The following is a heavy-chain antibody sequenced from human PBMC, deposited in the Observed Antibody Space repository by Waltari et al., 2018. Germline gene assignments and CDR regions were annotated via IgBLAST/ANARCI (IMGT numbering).Heavy chain of an antibody. CDR3: ARLDYDYYYGMDV. CDR2: IYHSGSI. Sequence: QVQLQESGPGLVKPSETLSLTCAVSGYSISSGYYWGWIRQPPGKGLEWIGSIYHSGSIYYNPSLKSRVTISVDTSKNQFSLKLSSVTAADTAVYYCARLDYDYYYGMDVWGQGTTVTVSS. J-gene: IGHJ6*02. D-gene: IGHD1-1*01. CDR1: GYSISSGYY. V-gene: IGHV4-38-2*01.